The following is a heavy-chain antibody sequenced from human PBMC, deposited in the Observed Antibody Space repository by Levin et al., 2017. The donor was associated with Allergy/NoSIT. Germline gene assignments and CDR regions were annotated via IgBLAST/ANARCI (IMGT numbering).Heavy chain of an antibody. J-gene: IGHJ5*02. Sequence: PSETLSLTCAASGFSFSRYWMSWVRQAPGKGLEWVANIKQDGSEKYYVDSVKGRFTISRDNAKNSLYLQMNSLRAEDTAVYYCARASSPSGYYDWFVPWGQGTLVTVSS. CDR3: ARASSPSGYYDWFVP. V-gene: IGHV3-7*01. D-gene: IGHD3-22*01. CDR2: IKQDGSEK. CDR1: GFSFSRYW.